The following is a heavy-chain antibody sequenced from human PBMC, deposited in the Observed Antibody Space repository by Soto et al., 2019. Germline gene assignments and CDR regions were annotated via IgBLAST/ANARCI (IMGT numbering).Heavy chain of an antibody. CDR1: GFTFSSYA. J-gene: IGHJ4*02. D-gene: IGHD4-17*01. CDR2: ISYDGSNK. Sequence: QVQLVESGGGVVQPGRSLRLSCAASGFTFSSYAMHWVRQAPGKGLEWVAVISYDGSNKYYADSVKGRFTISRDNSKNTRYLQMNSLRAEDTAGYYCAREAYGGNPHWGQGTLVTVSS. CDR3: AREAYGGNPH. V-gene: IGHV3-30-3*01.